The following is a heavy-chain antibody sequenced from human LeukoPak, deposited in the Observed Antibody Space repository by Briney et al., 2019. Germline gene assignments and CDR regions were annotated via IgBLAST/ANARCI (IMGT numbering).Heavy chain of an antibody. V-gene: IGHV1-69*05. CDR1: GGTFSSYA. Sequence: GASVKLSCTASGGTFSSYAISWVRQAPGQGLEWMGGIIPIFGTADYAQKVQGRVTITTDESTNTAYMELSSLRSEDTAVYYCAAMYYDFWSCYYPRYYFDHWGQGTLVTVSS. J-gene: IGHJ4*02. D-gene: IGHD3-3*01. CDR3: AAMYYDFWSCYYPRYYFDH. CDR2: IIPIFGTA.